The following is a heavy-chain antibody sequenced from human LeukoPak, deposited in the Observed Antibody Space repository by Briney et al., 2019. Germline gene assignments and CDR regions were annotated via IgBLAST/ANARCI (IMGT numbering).Heavy chain of an antibody. CDR2: IYYSGST. Sequence: SETLSLTCTVPGGSISSYYWSWIRQPPGKGLEWIGHIYYSGSTNYNPSLKSRVTISVDTSKNQFSLKLSSVTAADTAVYYCARAPKGNWFDPWGQGTLVTVSS. V-gene: IGHV4-59*01. J-gene: IGHJ5*02. CDR3: ARAPKGNWFDP. CDR1: GGSISSYY.